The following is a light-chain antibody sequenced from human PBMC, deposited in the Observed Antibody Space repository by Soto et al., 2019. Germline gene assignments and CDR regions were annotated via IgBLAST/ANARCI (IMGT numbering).Light chain of an antibody. V-gene: IGKV3-20*01. Sequence: ENVLTQSPGTLSLSPGERATLSCRASQSVSSNFLAWYQQKPGQAPRLLIYGASNRATGIPVRFSGSGSGTDFTLTISRLEPEDVAVYYCQQYDSSPRTFGQGTQVELK. CDR3: QQYDSSPRT. CDR1: QSVSSNF. J-gene: IGKJ1*01. CDR2: GAS.